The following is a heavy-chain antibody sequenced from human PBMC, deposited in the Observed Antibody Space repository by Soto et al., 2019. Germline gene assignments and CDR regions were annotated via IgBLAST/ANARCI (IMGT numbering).Heavy chain of an antibody. CDR1: GYTSTSYA. J-gene: IGHJ3*02. Sequence: QVQLVQSGAEGKKPGASGRVSCKASGYTSTSYAMHWVRQAPGQRLEWMGWINAGNGNTKYSQKFQGRVTITRDTSASTAYMELSSLRSEDTAVYYCASYIGSYFPAFDIWGQGTMVTVSS. CDR3: ASYIGSYFPAFDI. CDR2: INAGNGNT. V-gene: IGHV1-3*01. D-gene: IGHD1-26*01.